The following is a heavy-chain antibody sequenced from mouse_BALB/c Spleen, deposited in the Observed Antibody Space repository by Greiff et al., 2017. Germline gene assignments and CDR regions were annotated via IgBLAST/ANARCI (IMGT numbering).Heavy chain of an antibody. J-gene: IGHJ2*01. CDR2: ISDGGSYT. CDR3: ASDYYGSSFDY. CDR1: GFTFSDYY. Sequence: EVQGVESGGGLVKPGGSLKLSCAASGFTFSDYYMYWVRQTPEKRLEWVATISDGGSYTYYPDSVKGRFTISRDNAKNNLYLQMSSLKSEDTAMYYCASDYYGSSFDYWGQGTTLTVSS. V-gene: IGHV5-4*02. D-gene: IGHD1-1*01.